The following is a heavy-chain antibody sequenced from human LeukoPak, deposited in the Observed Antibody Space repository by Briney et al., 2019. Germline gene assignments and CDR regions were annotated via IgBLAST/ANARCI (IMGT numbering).Heavy chain of an antibody. Sequence: SVKVSCKASGGTFSSYAISWVRQAPGQGLEWMGRIIPIFGIANYAQKFQGRVTITADKSTSTAYMELSSLRSEDTAVYYCARASSTSLLLNYWGQGTLVTVSS. J-gene: IGHJ4*02. CDR2: IIPIFGIA. CDR1: GGTFSSYA. CDR3: ARASSTSLLLNY. V-gene: IGHV1-69*04. D-gene: IGHD2-2*01.